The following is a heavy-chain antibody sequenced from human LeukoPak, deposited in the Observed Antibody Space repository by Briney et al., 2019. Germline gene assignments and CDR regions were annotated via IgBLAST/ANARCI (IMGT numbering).Heavy chain of an antibody. CDR2: ISASGTTT. V-gene: IGHV3-23*01. CDR3: AKGAQFDFWSGYTLEYFDV. CDR1: GFSFTNYA. J-gene: IGHJ4*02. D-gene: IGHD3-3*01. Sequence: GGSLRLSCAASGFSFTNYAMNWVRQASGKGLEWVSFISASGTTTHYSDSVKGRFTISRDNSKNTLFLQINSLRAEDTAAYYCAKGAQFDFWSGYTLEYFDVWGKGTLVTVSS.